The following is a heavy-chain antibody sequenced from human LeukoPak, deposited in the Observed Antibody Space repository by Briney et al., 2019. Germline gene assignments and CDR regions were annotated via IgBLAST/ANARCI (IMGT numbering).Heavy chain of an antibody. J-gene: IGHJ6*03. CDR3: ARHIFSGNHYYIDT. CDR1: GDSINTIRVY. V-gene: IGHV4-39*01. Sequence: PSETLSLTCTVSGDSINTIRVYWGWIRQPPGKGLEWIGSIYFIGSTYSNPSLKSRITMSVDTSKNQFSLNLTSVTATDTAMYYCARHIFSGNHYYIDTWGKGTTVTISS. D-gene: IGHD3-3*01. CDR2: IYFIGST.